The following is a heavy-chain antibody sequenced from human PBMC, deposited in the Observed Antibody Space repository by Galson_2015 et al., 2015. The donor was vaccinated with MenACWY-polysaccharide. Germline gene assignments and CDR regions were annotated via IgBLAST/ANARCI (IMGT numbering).Heavy chain of an antibody. CDR1: GYTFSSYD. J-gene: IGHJ4*02. CDR3: ARGRRDTAVAAPAAVLLDY. CDR2: MNPNSGNT. D-gene: IGHD6-19*01. V-gene: IGHV1-8*01. Sequence: SVKVSCKASGYTFSSYDINRVRQATGQRLEWMGWMNPNSGNTGYAQKFQGRVTMTRNTSISTAYMELSSLTSEDTAVYYCARGRRDTAVAAPAAVLLDYWGQGILVTVSS.